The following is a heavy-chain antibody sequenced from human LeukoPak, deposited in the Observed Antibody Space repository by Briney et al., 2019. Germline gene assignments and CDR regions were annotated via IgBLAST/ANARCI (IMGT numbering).Heavy chain of an antibody. CDR2: IWYDVSNN. J-gene: IGHJ3*02. CDR1: GFTFSNYG. CDR3: AREADCSGGNCYRGASDI. Sequence: PGGSLRLSCAASGFTFSNYGMHWVRQAPGKGLEWVAVIWYDVSNNYYANSLKGRFTISRDNSKNKVYLQMNSLRAEDAAVYYCAREADCSGGNCYRGASDIWGQGTMITVSS. V-gene: IGHV3-33*01. D-gene: IGHD2-15*01.